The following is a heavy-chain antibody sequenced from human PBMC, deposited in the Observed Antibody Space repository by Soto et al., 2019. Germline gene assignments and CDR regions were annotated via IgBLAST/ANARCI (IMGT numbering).Heavy chain of an antibody. Sequence: ASVKVPCKASGYTFTGYYMHWVRQAPGQGLEWMGWINPNSGGTNYAQKFQGRVTMTRDTSISTAYMELSRLRSDDTAVYYCARDNSSGWSPGKDYWGQGTLVTVSS. CDR2: INPNSGGT. CDR3: ARDNSSGWSPGKDY. V-gene: IGHV1-2*02. J-gene: IGHJ4*02. CDR1: GYTFTGYY. D-gene: IGHD6-19*01.